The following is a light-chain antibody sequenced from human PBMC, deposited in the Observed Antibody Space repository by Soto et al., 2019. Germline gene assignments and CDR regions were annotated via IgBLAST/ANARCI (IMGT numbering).Light chain of an antibody. CDR3: QSYDSSLSISV. J-gene: IGLJ2*01. CDR1: SSNIGAGYD. Sequence: QSVLTQPPSVSGAPGQRVSISCTGTSSNIGAGYDVHWYQHLPGTAPKLLIFGDINRPSGVPDRFSGSKSGTSASLAITGLQAEDEADYYCQSYDSSLSISVFGGGTKLPS. V-gene: IGLV1-40*01. CDR2: GDI.